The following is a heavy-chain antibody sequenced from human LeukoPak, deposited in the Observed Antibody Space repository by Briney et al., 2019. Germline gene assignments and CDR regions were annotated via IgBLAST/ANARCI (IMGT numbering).Heavy chain of an antibody. CDR1: GFTFSSYA. Sequence: GGSLRLSCAASGFTFSSYAMSWVRQAPGKGLEWVSAISGSGGSTYYADSMKGRFTISRDNSKNTLYLQMNSLRAEDTAVYYCAIKPGGSYYSYDYWDQGTLVTVSS. CDR2: ISGSGGST. CDR3: AIKPGGSYYSYDY. J-gene: IGHJ4*02. D-gene: IGHD1-26*01. V-gene: IGHV3-23*01.